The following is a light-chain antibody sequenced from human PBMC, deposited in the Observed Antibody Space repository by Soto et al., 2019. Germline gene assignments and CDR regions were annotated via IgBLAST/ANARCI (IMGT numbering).Light chain of an antibody. J-gene: IGKJ1*01. Sequence: IVMTQSPATLSVSPGEGATLSCRASQSVGTTLAWYQQRPGQAPRVLIYGASTRATGIPARFSGSGSGTEFTLTISSLQSEDFAVYYCQHYSNWFWTFGQGTKVEIK. CDR1: QSVGTT. V-gene: IGKV3-15*01. CDR2: GAS. CDR3: QHYSNWFWT.